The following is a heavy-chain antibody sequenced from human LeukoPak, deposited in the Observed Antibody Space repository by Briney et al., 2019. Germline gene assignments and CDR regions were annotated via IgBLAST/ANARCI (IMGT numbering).Heavy chain of an antibody. CDR3: AKDSSSVPDF. CDR1: GFTLSDHW. J-gene: IGHJ4*02. V-gene: IGHV3-74*01. CDR2: IKYDGTFA. Sequence: GGSLRLSCAASGFTLSDHWMYWVRQAPGKGLVWVSRIKYDGTFASYADSVKGRFTVSRDNSKNTLYLQMNSLRAEDTAVYYCAKDSSSVPDFWGQGTLVTVSS.